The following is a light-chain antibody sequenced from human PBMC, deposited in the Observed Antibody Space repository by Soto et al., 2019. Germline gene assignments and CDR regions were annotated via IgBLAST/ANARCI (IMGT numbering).Light chain of an antibody. CDR1: QSIRIY. CDR2: AAS. CDR3: QQSYSTPQP. Sequence: QMYQSAASLSANVGDRVTITCRASQSIRIYVNWYQQKPGGAPKLLIYAASSLRGGVPSRFSGGGSGTDFTLTITSLQPEDFATYYCQQSYSTPQPFGQGTNAAIK. J-gene: IGKJ1*01. V-gene: IGKV1-39*01.